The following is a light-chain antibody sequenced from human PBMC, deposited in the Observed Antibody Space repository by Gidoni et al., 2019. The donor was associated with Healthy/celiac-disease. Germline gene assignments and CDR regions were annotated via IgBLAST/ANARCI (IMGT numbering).Light chain of an antibody. Sequence: DIVMTQSPDSLAVSLGERATIHCKSSQSVLYSSNNKNYLAWYQQKPGQPPKLLIYWASTRESGGPDRFSGSGSGTDFTLTISSLQAEDVAVYYCQQYYSTPFTFXPXTKVDIK. V-gene: IGKV4-1*01. J-gene: IGKJ3*01. CDR1: QSVLYSSNNKNY. CDR3: QQYYSTPFT. CDR2: WAS.